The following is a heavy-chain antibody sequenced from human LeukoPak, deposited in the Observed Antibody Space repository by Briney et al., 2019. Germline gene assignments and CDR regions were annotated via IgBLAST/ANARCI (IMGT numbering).Heavy chain of an antibody. CDR2: ISSSSSYI. V-gene: IGHV3-21*01. CDR1: GFTFSSYS. Sequence: GGSLRLSCAASGFTFSSYSMNWVRQAPGKGLEWVSSISSSSSYIYHADSVKGRFTISRDNAKNSLYLQMNSLRAEDTAVYYCARAGIAAAGSLDYWGQGTLVTVSS. D-gene: IGHD6-13*01. CDR3: ARAGIAAAGSLDY. J-gene: IGHJ4*02.